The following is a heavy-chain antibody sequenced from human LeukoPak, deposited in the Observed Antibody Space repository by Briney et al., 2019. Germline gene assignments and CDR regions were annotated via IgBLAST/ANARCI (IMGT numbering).Heavy chain of an antibody. CDR2: ISWNSGSI. CDR3: ARDRGFFLFDY. Sequence: PGRSLRLSCAASGFTFDDYAMHWVRQAPGKGLEWVSGISWNSGSIGYADSVKGRFTISRDNAKNSLYLQMSSLRDEDTAVYYCARDRGFFLFDYWGQGTLVSVSS. J-gene: IGHJ4*02. CDR1: GFTFDDYA. D-gene: IGHD3-10*01. V-gene: IGHV3-9*01.